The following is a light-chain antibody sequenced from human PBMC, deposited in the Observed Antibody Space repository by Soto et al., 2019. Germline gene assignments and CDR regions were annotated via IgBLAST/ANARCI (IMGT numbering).Light chain of an antibody. CDR1: SSDVGAYNH. CDR3: CSYAGSSTLV. CDR2: EVS. V-gene: IGLV2-23*02. J-gene: IGLJ3*02. Sequence: QSALTQPASVSGSPGQSITISCSGTSSDVGAYNHVSWYQQNPGKAPKLMIYEVSKRPSGVSNRFSGSKSGNTASLTISGLQAEDEADYYCCSYAGSSTLVFGGGTKLTVL.